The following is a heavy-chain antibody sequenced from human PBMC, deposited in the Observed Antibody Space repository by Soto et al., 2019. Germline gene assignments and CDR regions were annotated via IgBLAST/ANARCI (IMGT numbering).Heavy chain of an antibody. CDR2: IYPSGNT. D-gene: IGHD3-10*01. V-gene: IGHV4-39*01. CDR3: ATHPDYYGSARFFDY. J-gene: IGHJ4*02. Sequence: QVQLQESGPGLVKPSETLSLTCTVFGDSISTSTDYWGWIRQPPGKEMEWIGSIYPSGNTYYNPSLQSRVAISVDTSKNQFSLNLKSLTAADTAIYYCATHPDYYGSARFFDYWGQGTLVAVSS. CDR1: GDSISTSTDY.